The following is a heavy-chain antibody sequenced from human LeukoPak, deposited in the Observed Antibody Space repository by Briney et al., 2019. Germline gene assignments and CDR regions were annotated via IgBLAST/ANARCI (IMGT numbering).Heavy chain of an antibody. CDR1: GFSFSDYD. Sequence: GGSLRLSCSASGFSFSDYDMNWVRQAPREGLEWVSAISGRSSHIYYGESVKGRFTISRDNAKNSLYLQMDSLGVEDTAVYYCGRAFPPLRTSSAGDLWGQGTLVIVSS. J-gene: IGHJ1*01. CDR2: ISGRSSHI. CDR3: GRAFPPLRTSSAGDL. V-gene: IGHV3-21*01. D-gene: IGHD3-16*01.